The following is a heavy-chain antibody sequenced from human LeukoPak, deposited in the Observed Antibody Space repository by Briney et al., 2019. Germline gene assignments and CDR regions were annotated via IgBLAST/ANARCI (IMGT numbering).Heavy chain of an antibody. V-gene: IGHV1-2*02. J-gene: IGHJ4*02. Sequence: GASVKVSCKASGYSFTDYYMHWVRLAPGQGLEWMGWINPNSGGTTYAQKFQGRVTMTRDTSINTAYMELRGLSSDDTAVYYCARITGPWVFDYWGQGTLVTVSS. CDR3: ARITGPWVFDY. CDR1: GYSFTDYY. D-gene: IGHD3-16*01. CDR2: INPNSGGT.